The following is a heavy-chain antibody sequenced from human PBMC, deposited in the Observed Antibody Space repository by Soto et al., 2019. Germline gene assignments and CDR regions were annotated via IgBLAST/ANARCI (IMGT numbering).Heavy chain of an antibody. CDR2: ISYDGSNK. CDR1: GFTFSSYA. D-gene: IGHD7-27*01. J-gene: IGHJ3*02. CDR3: ARDKSLGKRAFDI. Sequence: GGSLRLSCAASGFTFSSYAMHWVRQAPGKGLEWVAVISYDGSNKYYADSVKGRFTISRDNSKNTLYLQMNSLRAEDTAVYYCARDKSLGKRAFDIWGQGTMVTVSS. V-gene: IGHV3-30*04.